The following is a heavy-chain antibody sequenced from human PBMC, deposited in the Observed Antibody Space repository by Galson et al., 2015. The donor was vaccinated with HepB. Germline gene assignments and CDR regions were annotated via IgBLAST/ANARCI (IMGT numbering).Heavy chain of an antibody. CDR2: TYYRSKWYN. Sequence: CAISGDSVSSHSAAWNWIRQSPSRGLEWLGRTYYRSKWYNDYAVSVKSRITINPDTSKNQFSLQLNSVTPEDTAVYYCAREALIAARPYYYYYYMDVWGKGTTVTVSS. V-gene: IGHV6-1*01. CDR1: GDSVSSHSAA. CDR3: AREALIAARPYYYYYYMDV. J-gene: IGHJ6*03. D-gene: IGHD6-6*01.